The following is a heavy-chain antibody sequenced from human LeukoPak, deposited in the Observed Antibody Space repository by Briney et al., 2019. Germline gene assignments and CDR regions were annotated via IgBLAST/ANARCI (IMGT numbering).Heavy chain of an antibody. V-gene: IGHV4-4*07. CDR3: ARDRIQLWYTGPKFDY. J-gene: IGHJ4*02. D-gene: IGHD5-18*01. CDR1: GGSISSYY. CDR2: IYTSGST. Sequence: SETLSLTCTVSGGSISSYYWSWIRQPAGKGLEWIGRIYTSGSTNYNPSLKSRVTISVDTSKNQFSLKLSSVTAADTAVYYCARDRIQLWYTGPKFDYWGQGTLVTVSS.